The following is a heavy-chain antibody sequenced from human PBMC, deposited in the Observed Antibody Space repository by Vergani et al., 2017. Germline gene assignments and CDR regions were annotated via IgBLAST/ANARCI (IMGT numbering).Heavy chain of an antibody. CDR2: ISAYNGNT. J-gene: IGHJ4*02. CDR1: GGTFSSYG. D-gene: IGHD2-21*02. Sequence: QVQLVQSGAEVKKPGSSVKVSCKASGGTFSSYGISWVRQAPGQGLEWMGWISAYNGNTNYAQKLQGRVTMTTDTSTSTAYMELRSLRSDDTAVYYCARDQVCGGDCYTFDYWDEGTLVTVSS. V-gene: IGHV1-18*01. CDR3: ARDQVCGGDCYTFDY.